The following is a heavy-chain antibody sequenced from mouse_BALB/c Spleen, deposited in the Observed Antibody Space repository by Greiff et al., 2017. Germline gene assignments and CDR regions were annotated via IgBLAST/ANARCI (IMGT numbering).Heavy chain of an antibody. Sequence: EVKLEESGGGLVQPGGSLKLSCAASGFTFSRYTMSWVRQTPEKRLEWVAYISNGGGSTYYPDTVKGRFTISRDNAKNTLYLQMSSLKSEDTAMYYCARQKLSWFAYWGQGTLVTVSA. CDR2: ISNGGGST. CDR3: ARQKLSWFAY. D-gene: IGHD4-1*01. J-gene: IGHJ3*01. V-gene: IGHV5-12-2*01. CDR1: GFTFSRYT.